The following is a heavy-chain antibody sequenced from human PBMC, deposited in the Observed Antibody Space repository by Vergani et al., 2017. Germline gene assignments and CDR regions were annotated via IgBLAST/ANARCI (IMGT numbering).Heavy chain of an antibody. D-gene: IGHD3-22*01. J-gene: IGHJ3*02. Sequence: EVQLLESGGNLVQPGGSLRLSCAASGFTFSSYSMNWVRQAPGKGLEWVSSISSSSSYIYYADSVKGRFTISRDNAKNSLYRQMNSLRAEDTDVYYCARDRGYDTGLDAFDIWGQGTMVTVSS. V-gene: IGHV3-21*01. CDR1: GFTFSSYS. CDR3: ARDRGYDTGLDAFDI. CDR2: ISSSSSYI.